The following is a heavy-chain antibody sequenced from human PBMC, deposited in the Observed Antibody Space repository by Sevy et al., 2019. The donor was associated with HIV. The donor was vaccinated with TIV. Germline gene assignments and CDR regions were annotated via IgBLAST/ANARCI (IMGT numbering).Heavy chain of an antibody. CDR1: GFSLSTTEVG. D-gene: IGHD3-22*01. V-gene: IGHV2-5*01. CDR2: IYWNDDR. Sequence: SGPTLVNPTQTLTLTCTFSGFSLSTTEVGVGWIRQPPGKALEWLALIYWNDDRRYSPSLKSRLTIPKDTSKNQVVLTMTKMDPVDTATYYCAHTSYDTSGYYNHDAFDIWGQGTMVTVSS. J-gene: IGHJ3*02. CDR3: AHTSYDTSGYYNHDAFDI.